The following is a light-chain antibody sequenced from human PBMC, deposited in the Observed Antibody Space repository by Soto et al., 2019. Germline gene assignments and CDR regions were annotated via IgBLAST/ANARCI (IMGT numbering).Light chain of an antibody. Sequence: QSVLTQPPSVSGAPGQRVTISCTGSSSNIGAGYDVHWYQQLPGTAPKLLISGNSNRPSGVPDRFSGSKSGTSASLAITGLQAEDEAYYYCQSYDSSLSGWVFGGGTKLTV. V-gene: IGLV1-40*01. CDR3: QSYDSSLSGWV. CDR1: SSNIGAGYD. J-gene: IGLJ3*02. CDR2: GNS.